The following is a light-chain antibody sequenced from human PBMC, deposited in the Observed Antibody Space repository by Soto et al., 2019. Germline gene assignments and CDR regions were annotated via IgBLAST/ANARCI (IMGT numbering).Light chain of an antibody. J-gene: IGKJ2*01. V-gene: IGKV3-20*01. CDR2: GSS. CDR3: QQYGTSPHT. CDR1: QSVSNNF. Sequence: PGERATLSCTASQSVSNNFLAWYQQKPGQAPRLLIFGSSSRATGIPDRFSASGSGTDFTLTITRLEPEDFAVYYCQQYGTSPHTFGQGTKLDI.